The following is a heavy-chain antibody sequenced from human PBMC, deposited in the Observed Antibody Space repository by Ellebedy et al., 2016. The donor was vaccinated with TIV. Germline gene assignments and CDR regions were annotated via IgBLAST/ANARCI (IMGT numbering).Heavy chain of an antibody. CDR3: ARGSGGRFKWFDP. V-gene: IGHV4-34*01. CDR2: INHSGST. Sequence: GSLRLSXAVYGGSFNDYYWTWIRQPPGKGLEWIGEINHSGSTTYKPSLKSRVTILIDTSKSQFSLKVTSVTAADTAVYYCARGSGGRFKWFDPWGQGTPVTVSS. CDR1: GGSFNDYY. D-gene: IGHD2-15*01. J-gene: IGHJ5*02.